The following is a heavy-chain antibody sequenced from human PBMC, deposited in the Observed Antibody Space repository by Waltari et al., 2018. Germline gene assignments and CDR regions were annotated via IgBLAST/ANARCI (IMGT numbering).Heavy chain of an antibody. CDR2: INPSGGST. CDR3: AREKWLVSFDY. D-gene: IGHD6-19*01. CDR1: GYTFTSYY. Sequence: QVQLVQSGAEVKKPGASVKVSCKASGYTFTSYYMHLVRQAPGQGLEWKGMINPSGGSTSYAQKFQGRVTRTRDTSTSTVYMELRSLRSEYTAVYYCAREKWLVSFDYWGQGTLVTVSS. V-gene: IGHV1-46*01. J-gene: IGHJ4*02.